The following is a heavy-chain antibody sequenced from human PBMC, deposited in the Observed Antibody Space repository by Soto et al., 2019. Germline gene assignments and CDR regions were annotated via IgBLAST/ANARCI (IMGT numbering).Heavy chain of an antibody. V-gene: IGHV4-59*01. D-gene: IGHD6-19*01. Sequence: QVQLQESGPGLVKPSETLSLTCTVSGGSINAYFWTWIRQAPGKGLEWIGYVYYSGNTNYNPSLKSRVSISLHTSKKQFSLKLSSVTAADTAVYYCARGVDRQWADYWGQGTLITVSS. J-gene: IGHJ4*02. CDR1: GGSINAYF. CDR2: VYYSGNT. CDR3: ARGVDRQWADY.